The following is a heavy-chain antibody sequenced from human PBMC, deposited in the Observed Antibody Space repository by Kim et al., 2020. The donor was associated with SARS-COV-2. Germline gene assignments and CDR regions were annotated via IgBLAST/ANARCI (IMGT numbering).Heavy chain of an antibody. V-gene: IGHV4-59*01. J-gene: IGHJ2*01. Sequence: SETLSLTCTVSGGSISSYYWSWIRQPPGKGLEWIGYIYYSGSTNYNPSLKSRVTISVDTSKNQFSLKLSSVTAADTAVYYCARGGDCSSTSCEKVFDLWGRGTLVTVSS. CDR2: IYYSGST. D-gene: IGHD2-2*01. CDR1: GGSISSYY. CDR3: ARGGDCSSTSCEKVFDL.